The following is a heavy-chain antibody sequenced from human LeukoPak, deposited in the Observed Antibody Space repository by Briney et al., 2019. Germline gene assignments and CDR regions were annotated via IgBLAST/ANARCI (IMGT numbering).Heavy chain of an antibody. Sequence: ASVKDSCKASGYTFTGYYMHWVRQAPGQGLEWMGRINPNSGGTNYAQKFQGRVTMTRDTSISTAYMELSRLRSDDTAVYYCARDLFNYYGSATLDYWGQGTLVTVSS. J-gene: IGHJ4*02. D-gene: IGHD3-10*01. CDR2: INPNSGGT. CDR1: GYTFTGYY. V-gene: IGHV1-2*06. CDR3: ARDLFNYYGSATLDY.